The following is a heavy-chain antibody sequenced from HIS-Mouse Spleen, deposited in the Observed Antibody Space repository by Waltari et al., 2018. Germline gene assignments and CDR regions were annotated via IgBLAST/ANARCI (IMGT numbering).Heavy chain of an antibody. CDR1: GLTFDDYA. CDR3: AKDGRSLNY. V-gene: IGHV3-9*01. Sequence: EVQLVESGVGLVQPGRSLRLSCAASGLTFDDYAMHWVRQAPGKGLEWVSGISWNSGSIGYADSVKGRFTISRDNAKNSLYLQMNSLRAEDTALYYCAKDGRSLNYWGQGTLVTVSS. J-gene: IGHJ4*02. CDR2: ISWNSGSI.